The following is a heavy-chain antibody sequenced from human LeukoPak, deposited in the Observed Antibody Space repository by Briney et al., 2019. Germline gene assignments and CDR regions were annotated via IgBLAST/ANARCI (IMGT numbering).Heavy chain of an antibody. Sequence: GESLKISCKGSGYNFTNYWIGWVRQMPGKGLEWMGIIYPGDSDTRYSPSFQGQVTISADKSVSTAYLQWSRLKASDTAMYYCARGNNENYYDWFDPWGQGTLVTVSS. D-gene: IGHD3-22*01. CDR1: GYNFTNYW. J-gene: IGHJ5*02. V-gene: IGHV5-51*01. CDR3: ARGNNENYYDWFDP. CDR2: IYPGDSDT.